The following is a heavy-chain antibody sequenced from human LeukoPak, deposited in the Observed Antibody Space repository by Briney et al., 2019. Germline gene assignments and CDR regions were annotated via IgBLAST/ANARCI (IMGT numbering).Heavy chain of an antibody. CDR3: AKDSSSWYVH. V-gene: IGHV3-43*02. Sequence: GGSLRLSCAASGFTFSSYGMHWVRQAPGKGLEWVSLISGDGGSTFYADSVKGRFTISRDNSKNSLYMQMNSLRSEDTALYYCAKDSSSWYVHWGQGTLVTVSS. CDR2: ISGDGGST. CDR1: GFTFSSYG. D-gene: IGHD6-13*01. J-gene: IGHJ5*02.